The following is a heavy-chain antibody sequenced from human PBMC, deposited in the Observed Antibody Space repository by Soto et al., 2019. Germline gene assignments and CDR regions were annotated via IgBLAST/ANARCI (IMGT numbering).Heavy chain of an antibody. CDR2: IYYSGST. CDR1: GGSISSDY. CDR3: ARETRNYYDSHPWEYYFDY. V-gene: IGHV4-59*01. Sequence: SETLSLTCTVSGGSISSDYWSWIRQPPGKGLEWIGYIYYSGSTNYNPSLKSRVTISVDTSKNQFSLKLSSVTAADTAVYYCARETRNYYDSHPWEYYFDYWGQGTLVTVS. D-gene: IGHD3-22*01. J-gene: IGHJ4*02.